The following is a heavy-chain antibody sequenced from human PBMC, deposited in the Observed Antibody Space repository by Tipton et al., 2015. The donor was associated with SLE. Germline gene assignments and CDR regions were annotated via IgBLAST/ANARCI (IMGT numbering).Heavy chain of an antibody. CDR1: GGSIRSYY. J-gene: IGHJ5*02. V-gene: IGHV4-59*01. CDR3: ARGPPFMEWERNWFDP. D-gene: IGHD3-3*02. CDR2: IYHSGIT. Sequence: TLSLTCTVSGGSIRSYYWTWIRQPPGKRLEWIAYIYHSGITNYNPSLQSRVTISVDRSKKQFSLKLTSVTAADTAVYYCARGPPFMEWERNWFDPWGQGTQVTVSS.